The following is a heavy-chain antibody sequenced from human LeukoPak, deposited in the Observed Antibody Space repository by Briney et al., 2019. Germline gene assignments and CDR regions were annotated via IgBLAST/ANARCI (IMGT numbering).Heavy chain of an antibody. Sequence: PSETLSLTCTVSGYSISSGYYWGWIRPPPGKGLEWIGSIYHSGITYYNPSLKSRVTISVDTSKNQFSLKLSSVTAADTAVYYCARDRIAAAGPAMDAFDIWGQGTMVTVSS. CDR1: GYSISSGYY. D-gene: IGHD6-13*01. V-gene: IGHV4-38-2*02. CDR3: ARDRIAAAGPAMDAFDI. J-gene: IGHJ3*02. CDR2: IYHSGIT.